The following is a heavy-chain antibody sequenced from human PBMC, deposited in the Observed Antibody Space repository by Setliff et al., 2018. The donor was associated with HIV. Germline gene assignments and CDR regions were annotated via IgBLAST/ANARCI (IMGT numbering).Heavy chain of an antibody. Sequence: SETLSLTWTVSGASISSHYWSWIRQSPGKGLEWIGFLSYSGYTNYNPSLQGRITISADTSKNQISLNLRSATGSDTALYFCAAFTLRSGPPGVFDTWGQGTVVTVSS. CDR3: AAFTLRSGPPGVFDT. V-gene: IGHV4-59*11. CDR2: LSYSGYT. CDR1: GASISSHY. D-gene: IGHD6-25*01. J-gene: IGHJ3*02.